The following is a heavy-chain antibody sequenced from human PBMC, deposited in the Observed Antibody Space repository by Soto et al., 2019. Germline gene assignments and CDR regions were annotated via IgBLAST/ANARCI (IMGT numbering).Heavy chain of an antibody. Sequence: SQTLSLTCASSWDSVSTNSGAWSWIRQSPSRGLEWLGRTYYRSKWYNDYAVSVKSRITINPDTSKNQFSLQLNSVTPEDTAVYYCARDGATKVDGSGWSVLGYWGQGTPVTVSS. CDR3: ARDGATKVDGSGWSVLGY. D-gene: IGHD6-19*01. CDR1: WDSVSTNSGA. J-gene: IGHJ4*02. CDR2: TYYRSKWYN. V-gene: IGHV6-1*01.